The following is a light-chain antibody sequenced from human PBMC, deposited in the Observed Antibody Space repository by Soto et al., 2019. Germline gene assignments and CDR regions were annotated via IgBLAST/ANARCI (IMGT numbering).Light chain of an antibody. V-gene: IGKV3-20*01. CDR3: QQYDNSLT. CDR2: GAS. CDR1: QSVSSSTY. Sequence: EIVMTQSPGTLSLSPGERATLSCRASQSVSSSTYLAWYQQKPGQAPRLLIYGASSRATGIPDRFSGSGSGTDFTLTISRLEPEDFAVYYCQQYDNSLTFGQGTRLEIK. J-gene: IGKJ5*01.